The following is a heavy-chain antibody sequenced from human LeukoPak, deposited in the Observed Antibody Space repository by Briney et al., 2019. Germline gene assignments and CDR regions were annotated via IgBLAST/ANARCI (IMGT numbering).Heavy chain of an antibody. J-gene: IGHJ4*02. CDR1: GLTFSDHY. D-gene: IGHD2-2*01. Sequence: PGGSLRLSCAASGLTFSDHYMDWVRQAPGKGLEWVGRIRNKANSYTTEYAASVKGRFTISRDDSKNSLYLQMNSLKTEDTAVYYCARDLNVVVPGGGYWGQGTLVTVSS. CDR2: IRNKANSYTT. V-gene: IGHV3-72*01. CDR3: ARDLNVVVPGGGY.